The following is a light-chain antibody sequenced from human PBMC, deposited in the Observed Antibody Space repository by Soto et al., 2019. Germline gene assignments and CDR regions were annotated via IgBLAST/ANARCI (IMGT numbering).Light chain of an antibody. Sequence: QTVVTQQRSASGTPGQRVTISCSGSSSNIGSNYVYWYQQLPGTAPKLLIYRNNQRPSGVPDRFSGSKSGTSASLAISGLRSEDEADYYCAAWDDSLSGWVFGGGTKLTVL. J-gene: IGLJ3*02. CDR2: RNN. CDR3: AAWDDSLSGWV. CDR1: SSNIGSNY. V-gene: IGLV1-47*01.